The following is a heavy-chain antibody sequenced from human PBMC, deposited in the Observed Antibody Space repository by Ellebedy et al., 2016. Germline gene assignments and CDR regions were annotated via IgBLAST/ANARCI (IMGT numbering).Heavy chain of an antibody. Sequence: SGPTLVKPTQTLTLTCTFSGFSLSTSGMCVSWIRQPPGKALEWLARIDWDDDKYYSTSLKTRLTISKDTSKNQVVLTMTNMDPVDTATYYCARGVAAAGTPSDYYGMDVWGQGTTVTVSS. V-gene: IGHV2-70*11. CDR1: GFSLSTSGMC. CDR2: IDWDDDK. CDR3: ARGVAAAGTPSDYYGMDV. J-gene: IGHJ6*02. D-gene: IGHD6-13*01.